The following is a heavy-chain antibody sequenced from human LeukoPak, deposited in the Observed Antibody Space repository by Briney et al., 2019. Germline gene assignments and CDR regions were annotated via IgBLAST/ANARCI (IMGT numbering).Heavy chain of an antibody. Sequence: GGSLRLSCTASGFSFSTYAMNWVRQAPGKGLEWVAVISYDGSNKYYADSVKGRFTISRGNSKNTLYLQMNSLRAEDTAVYYCAKECGGGDCYLDYWGQGTLVTVSS. CDR2: ISYDGSNK. J-gene: IGHJ4*02. D-gene: IGHD2-21*02. CDR1: GFSFSTYA. V-gene: IGHV3-30*18. CDR3: AKECGGGDCYLDY.